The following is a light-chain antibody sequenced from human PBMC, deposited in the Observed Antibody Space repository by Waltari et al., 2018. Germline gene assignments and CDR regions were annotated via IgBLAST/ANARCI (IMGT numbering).Light chain of an antibody. V-gene: IGKV1-27*01. CDR2: IAS. J-gene: IGKJ4*01. CDR1: QGISSY. Sequence: DIQLTQSPSSLSASVGDRVTLTCRVRQGISSYLNWYRHKPGKVPKLLIYIASNLQTGVPTRFSGSRSGTEFTLTITSLQPEDAATYYGHQTDSVPRTFGGGTKVEIK. CDR3: HQTDSVPRT.